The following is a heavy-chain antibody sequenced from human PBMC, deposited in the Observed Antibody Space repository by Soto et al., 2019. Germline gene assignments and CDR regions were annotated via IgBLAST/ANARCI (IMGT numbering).Heavy chain of an antibody. J-gene: IGHJ6*04. V-gene: IGHV3-30-3*01. CDR1: GFTFSSDA. D-gene: IGHD2-15*01. CDR3: ARAGCDGGSCYTLVGLRHGMDV. CDR2: ISYDGNNK. Sequence: QVQLVESGGGVVQPGRSLRLSCAASGFTFSSDAMYWVRQAPGKGLEWVAVISYDGNNKYYADSVKGRFTISRDNSKNTLYLQMNSLRDEDTAVYYCARAGCDGGSCYTLVGLRHGMDVWGKGTTVTVSS.